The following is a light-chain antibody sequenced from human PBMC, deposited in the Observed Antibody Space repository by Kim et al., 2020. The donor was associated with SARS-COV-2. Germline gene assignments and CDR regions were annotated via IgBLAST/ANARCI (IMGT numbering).Light chain of an antibody. CDR3: QQYNDWPLT. CDR2: HAF. CDR1: QSIGTD. J-gene: IGKJ4*01. V-gene: IGKV3D-15*01. Sequence: PGERATLSCTASQSIGTDLAWYQHKPGQAPRLLIYHAFTRATGIPARISGSGSGTEFTLTISSLQSEDFAVYYCQQYNDWPLTFGGGTKVDIK.